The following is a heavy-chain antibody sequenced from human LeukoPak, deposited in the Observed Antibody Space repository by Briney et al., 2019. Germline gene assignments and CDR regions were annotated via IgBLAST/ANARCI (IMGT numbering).Heavy chain of an antibody. Sequence: GGSLRLSCVASGFTVSTNYMSWVRQAPGKGLEWVSVIYSGGSTYYADSVKGRFTISRDNSKNTLYLQMNSLRAEDTAVYYCARDTGSMAARFFDYWGQGTLVTVSS. CDR2: IYSGGST. CDR3: ARDTGSMAARFFDY. V-gene: IGHV3-53*01. CDR1: GFTVSTNY. J-gene: IGHJ4*02. D-gene: IGHD2-8*02.